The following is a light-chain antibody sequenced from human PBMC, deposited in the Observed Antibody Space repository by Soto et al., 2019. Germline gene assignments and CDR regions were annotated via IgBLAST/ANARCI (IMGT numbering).Light chain of an antibody. Sequence: QSVLTQPPSASGTPGQRVTISCSGSSSNIGNNFAYWYQQLPGTAPKLLIYRNVQRPSGVPDRFSGSKSGSSASLAISGLRSEDEADYYCAAWDDSLHGYVFGTGTKLTVL. CDR2: RNV. J-gene: IGLJ1*01. CDR3: AAWDDSLHGYV. CDR1: SSNIGNNF. V-gene: IGLV1-47*01.